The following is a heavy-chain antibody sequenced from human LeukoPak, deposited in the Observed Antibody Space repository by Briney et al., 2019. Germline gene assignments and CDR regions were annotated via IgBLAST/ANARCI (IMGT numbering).Heavy chain of an antibody. CDR2: ISYDGSNK. CDR3: ARVGTIFGVVTDDY. Sequence: GGSLRLSCAASGFTFSSYAMHWVRQAPGKGLEWVAVISYDGSNKYYADSVKGRFTVSRDNSKNTLYLQMNSLRAEDTAVYYCARVGTIFGVVTDDYWGQGTLVTVSS. J-gene: IGHJ4*02. CDR1: GFTFSSYA. V-gene: IGHV3-30-3*01. D-gene: IGHD3-3*01.